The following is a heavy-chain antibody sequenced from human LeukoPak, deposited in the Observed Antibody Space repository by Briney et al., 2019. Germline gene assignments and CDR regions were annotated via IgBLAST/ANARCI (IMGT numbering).Heavy chain of an antibody. Sequence: ASVKVSCKASGYTFTSYAISWVRQAPGQGLEWMGRIIPILGIANYAQKFQGRVTITADKSTSTAYMELSSLRSEDTAVYYCARDDYYGSGSSLAFDIWGQGTMVTVSS. CDR3: ARDDYYGSGSSLAFDI. CDR1: GYTFTSYA. CDR2: IIPILGIA. J-gene: IGHJ3*02. V-gene: IGHV1-69*04. D-gene: IGHD3-10*01.